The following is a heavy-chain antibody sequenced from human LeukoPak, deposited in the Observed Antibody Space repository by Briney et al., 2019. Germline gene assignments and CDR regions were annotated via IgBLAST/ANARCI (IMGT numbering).Heavy chain of an antibody. V-gene: IGHV4-4*07. CDR2: IYTSGST. CDR3: ARDRTLGYCSGGSCWGGGY. D-gene: IGHD2-15*01. J-gene: IGHJ4*02. CDR1: GGSISSYY. Sequence: SETLSLTCTVSGGSISSYYWSWIRQPAGKGLEWIGRIYTSGSTNYNPSLKRRVTMAVDTSKNQFSLKLSSVTAADTAVYYCARDRTLGYCSGGSCWGGGYWGQGTLVTVSS.